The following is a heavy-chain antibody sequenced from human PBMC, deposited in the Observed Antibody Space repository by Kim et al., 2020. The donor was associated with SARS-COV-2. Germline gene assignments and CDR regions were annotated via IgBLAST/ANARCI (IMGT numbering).Heavy chain of an antibody. V-gene: IGHV3-30-3*01. Sequence: GGSLRLSCAASGFTFSSYAMNWVRQAPGKGLEWVAVISYDGSNKYYADSVKGRFTISRDNSKNTLYLQMNSLRAEDTAVYYCARDRENPRGSGSYYRYYYYYGVDVWGQGTTVTVSS. D-gene: IGHD3-10*01. CDR1: GFTFSSYA. J-gene: IGHJ6*02. CDR3: ARDRENPRGSGSYYRYYYYYGVDV. CDR2: ISYDGSNK.